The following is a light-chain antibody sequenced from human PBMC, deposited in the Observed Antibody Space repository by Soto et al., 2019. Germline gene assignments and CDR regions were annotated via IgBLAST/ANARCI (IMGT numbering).Light chain of an antibody. CDR3: QTWGTGVV. Sequence: QLVLTQSPSASASLGAWVKLTCTLSSGHSSYAIAWHQQQPEKGPRYLMKLNSDGSHSKGDGIPDRFSGSSSGAERYLTISSLQSEDEADYYCQTWGTGVVFGGGTKLTVL. J-gene: IGLJ2*01. CDR2: LNSDGSH. CDR1: SGHSSYA. V-gene: IGLV4-69*01.